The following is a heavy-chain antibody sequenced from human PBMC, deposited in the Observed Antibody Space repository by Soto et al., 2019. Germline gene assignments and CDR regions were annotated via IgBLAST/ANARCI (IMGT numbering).Heavy chain of an antibody. CDR3: ARPSRTQGSSGWFNY. CDR1: GFTLSSYA. D-gene: IGHD6-19*01. Sequence: QVQLVESGGGVVQPGRSLRLSCAASGFTLSSYAMHWVRQAPGKGLEWVAVISYDGSNKYYADSVKGRFTISRDNSKNTLYLQMNSLRAEDTAVYYCARPSRTQGSSGWFNYWGQGTLVTVSS. J-gene: IGHJ4*02. CDR2: ISYDGSNK. V-gene: IGHV3-30-3*01.